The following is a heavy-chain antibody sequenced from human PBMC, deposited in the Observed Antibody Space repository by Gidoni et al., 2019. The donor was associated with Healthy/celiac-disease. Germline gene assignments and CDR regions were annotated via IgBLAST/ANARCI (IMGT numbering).Heavy chain of an antibody. J-gene: IGHJ6*02. CDR2: ISAYNGNT. CDR1: GYTFTSYG. CDR3: ARDAMTDVLSGYYGMDV. D-gene: IGHD2-8*02. Sequence: QVQLVQSGAEVKKPGASVQVSCKASGYTFTSYGISWVRQAPGQGLEWMGWISAYNGNTNYAQKLQGRVTMTTDTSTSTAYMELRSLRSDDTAVYYCARDAMTDVLSGYYGMDVWGQGTTVTVSS. V-gene: IGHV1-18*01.